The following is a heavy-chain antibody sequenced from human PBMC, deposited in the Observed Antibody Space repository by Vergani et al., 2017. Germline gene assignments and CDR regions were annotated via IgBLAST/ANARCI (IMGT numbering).Heavy chain of an antibody. J-gene: IGHJ3*02. V-gene: IGHV4-31*03. Sequence: QVQLQESGPGLVKPSQTLSLTCTVSGGSISSGGYYWSWIRQPPGKGLEWIGEINHSGSTNYNPSLKSRVTISVDTSKNQFSLKLSSVTAADTAVYYCARVKSWLGPPFDIWGQGTMVTVSS. D-gene: IGHD5-12*01. CDR3: ARVKSWLGPPFDI. CDR1: GGSISSGGYY. CDR2: INHSGST.